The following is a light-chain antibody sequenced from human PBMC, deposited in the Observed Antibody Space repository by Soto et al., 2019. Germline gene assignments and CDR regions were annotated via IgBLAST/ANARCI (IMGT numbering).Light chain of an antibody. CDR2: DTS. CDR3: LLSYSGARWV. Sequence: QAVVTQEPSLTVSPGGTVTLTCGSSTGAVTSSHYPYWFQQKPGQAPRTLIYDTSNRHSWTPARFSGALLGGQAALTLSGAQPEDAAAYYCLLSYSGARWVFGGGTKLTVL. V-gene: IGLV7-46*01. CDR1: TGAVTSSHY. J-gene: IGLJ3*02.